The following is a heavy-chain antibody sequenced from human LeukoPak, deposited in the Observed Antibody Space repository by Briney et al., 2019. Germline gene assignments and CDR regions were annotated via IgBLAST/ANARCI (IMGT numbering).Heavy chain of an antibody. J-gene: IGHJ3*02. V-gene: IGHV4-4*02. D-gene: IGHD1-26*01. CDR3: ARLEWELGAFDI. Sequence: SETLSLTCAVSGGSISSSNWWSWVRQPPGKGLEWIGRIYASGNTNYNPSLKGRVTMTVDTSKNQFSLKLSSVTAADTAVYYCARLEWELGAFDIWGQGTMVTVSS. CDR1: GGSISSSNW. CDR2: IYASGNT.